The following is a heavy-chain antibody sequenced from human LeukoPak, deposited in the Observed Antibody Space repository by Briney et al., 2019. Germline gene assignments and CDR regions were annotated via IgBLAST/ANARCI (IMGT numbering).Heavy chain of an antibody. D-gene: IGHD3-10*01. CDR2: IYYSGST. J-gene: IGHJ4*02. CDR1: GGSISSSSYY. CDR3: ARSHGSGSYYNLNDY. Sequence: SETLSLTCTVSGGSISSSSYYWGWIRQPPGKGLEWIGSIYYSGSTYYNPSLRSRVTISVDTSKNQFSLKLSSVTAADTAVYYCARSHGSGSYYNLNDYWGQGTLVTVSS. V-gene: IGHV4-39*07.